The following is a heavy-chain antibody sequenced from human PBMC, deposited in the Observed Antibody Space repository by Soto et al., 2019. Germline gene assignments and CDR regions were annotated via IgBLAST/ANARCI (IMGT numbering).Heavy chain of an antibody. J-gene: IGHJ6*02. V-gene: IGHV4-39*01. D-gene: IGHD6-13*01. Sequence: SETLSLTCTVSGGSISSSSYYWGWIRQPPGKGLEWIGSIYYSGSTYYNPSLKSRVTISVDTSTNQFSLKLSSVTAADTAVYCRGPQGGGSSWFDGMDGWGQGTTVTVSS. CDR1: GGSISSSSYY. CDR2: IYYSGST. CDR3: GPQGGGSSWFDGMDG.